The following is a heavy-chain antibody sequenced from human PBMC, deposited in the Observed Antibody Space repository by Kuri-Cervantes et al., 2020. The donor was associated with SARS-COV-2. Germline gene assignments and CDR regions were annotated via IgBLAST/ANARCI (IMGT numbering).Heavy chain of an antibody. Sequence: GGSLRLSCAASGFTFSSYSMSWVRQAPGKGLEWVANIKKDGSEKYYVDSVKGRFTNSRDNAKNSLYLQMNSLRAEDTAVYYCAREQWLELDAFDIWGQGTRVTVSS. CDR1: GFTFSSYS. D-gene: IGHD6-19*01. V-gene: IGHV3-7*01. CDR2: IKKDGSEK. CDR3: AREQWLELDAFDI. J-gene: IGHJ3*02.